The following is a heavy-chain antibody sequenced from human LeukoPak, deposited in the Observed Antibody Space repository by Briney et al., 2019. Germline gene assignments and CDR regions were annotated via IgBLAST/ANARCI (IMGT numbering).Heavy chain of an antibody. D-gene: IGHD2-2*01. J-gene: IGHJ6*03. CDR1: GFTFSTYW. CDR2: IKQDGSEK. CDR3: ARDRGCSSTSCYWYYHYYMDV. V-gene: IGHV3-7*01. Sequence: GGSLRLSCAASGFTFSTYWMSWVRQAPGKGLEWVANIKQDGSEKYYVDSVKGRFTISRDNAKNSLYLQMNSLRAEDTGMYYCARDRGCSSTSCYWYYHYYMDVWGKGTTVTVSS.